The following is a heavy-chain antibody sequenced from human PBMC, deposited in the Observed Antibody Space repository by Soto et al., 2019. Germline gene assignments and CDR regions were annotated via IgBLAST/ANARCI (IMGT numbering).Heavy chain of an antibody. Sequence: PGGSLRLSCAASGFTFSSYSMNWVRQAPGKGLEWVSAISGSSGRTYYADSVKGRFTISRDNSKNTLYLQMNSLRAEDTAVYYCARIRGLGEVSPYFDHWGQGARVTVSS. J-gene: IGHJ4*02. V-gene: IGHV3-23*01. CDR3: ARIRGLGEVSPYFDH. D-gene: IGHD3-16*01. CDR2: ISGSSGRT. CDR1: GFTFSSYS.